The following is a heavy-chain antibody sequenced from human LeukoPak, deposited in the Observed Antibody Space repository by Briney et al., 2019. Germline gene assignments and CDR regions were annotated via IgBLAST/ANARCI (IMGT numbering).Heavy chain of an antibody. CDR2: MNPNSGNT. Sequence: GASVKVSCKASGYTFTSYDINWVRQATGQGLEWMGWMNPNSGNTGYAQKFQGRVTITRNTSISTAYMELSSLRSEDTAVYYCARVKTAAGNVDYWGQGTLVTVSS. CDR1: GYTFTSYD. J-gene: IGHJ4*02. CDR3: ARVKTAAGNVDY. D-gene: IGHD6-13*01. V-gene: IGHV1-8*03.